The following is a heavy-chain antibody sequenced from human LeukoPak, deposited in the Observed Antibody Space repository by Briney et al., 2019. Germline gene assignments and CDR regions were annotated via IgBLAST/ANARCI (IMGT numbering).Heavy chain of an antibody. D-gene: IGHD2-15*01. J-gene: IGHJ4*02. CDR3: VREHSWGDFDY. V-gene: IGHV4-59*12. CDR1: GGSISNYY. CDR2: VYYNGIT. Sequence: PSETLSLTCTVSGGSISNYYWSWLRQPPGKGLEWIGYVYYNGITNYYPSLQSRVTISIDTSKNLFSLNLSSLTAADTALYYCVREHSWGDFDYWGQGTLVTVSS.